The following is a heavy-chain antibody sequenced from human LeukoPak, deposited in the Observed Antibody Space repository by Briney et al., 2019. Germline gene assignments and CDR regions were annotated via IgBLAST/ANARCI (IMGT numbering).Heavy chain of an antibody. CDR2: ISGSGGST. CDR1: GFTFSSYA. V-gene: IGHV3-23*01. J-gene: IGHJ4*02. D-gene: IGHD6-19*01. CDR3: AKNGAVAGTRHAKY. Sequence: GGSLRLSCAASGFTFSSYAMSGLRQARGKGLEWVSAISGSGGSTYYADSVKGRFTISRDNSKNTPYLQMNSLRAEDTAVYYCAKNGAVAGTRHAKYWGPGTLVTVSS.